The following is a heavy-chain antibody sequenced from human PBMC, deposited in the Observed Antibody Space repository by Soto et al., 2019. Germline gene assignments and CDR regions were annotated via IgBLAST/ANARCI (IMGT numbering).Heavy chain of an antibody. CDR3: ARGAVPRHYNFSSGYYFVEWFDS. CDR2: INHSGGT. D-gene: IGHD3-3*01. CDR1: GGSFGGYF. J-gene: IGHJ5*01. V-gene: IGHV4-34*01. Sequence: SETLSLTCAVYGGSFGGYFWSWIRQPPGKGLEWIGEINHSGGTNYNPSLKSRITISLDTSKNQFSLKLSSVTAADTAVYYCARGAVPRHYNFSSGYYFVEWFDSWGQGSLVTVSS.